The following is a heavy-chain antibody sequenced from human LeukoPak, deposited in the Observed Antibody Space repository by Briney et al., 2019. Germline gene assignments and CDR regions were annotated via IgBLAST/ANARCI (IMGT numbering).Heavy chain of an antibody. D-gene: IGHD2-15*01. V-gene: IGHV3-48*02. Sequence: GGSLRLSCAASGFTFITYDMNWVRQAPGKGLEWVSYISSGGSNIYYADSVKGRFTISRDNAKNSLYLQMNSLRDEDTAVYYCASQYCGGGSCKSQWGQRTLVTVSS. CDR3: ASQYCGGGSCKSQ. CDR1: GFTFITYD. J-gene: IGHJ4*02. CDR2: ISSGGSNI.